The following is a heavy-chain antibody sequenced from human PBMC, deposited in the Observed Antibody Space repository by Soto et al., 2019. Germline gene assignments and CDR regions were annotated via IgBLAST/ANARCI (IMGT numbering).Heavy chain of an antibody. CDR1: GFTFSSYG. J-gene: IGHJ6*03. Sequence: GGSLRLSCAASGFTFSSYGMHWVRQAPGKGLEWVAVIWYDGSNKYYADSVKGRFTISRDNSKNTLYLQMDSLRAEDTAGYYSASRWATVTKPMVYYYYYMDVWGKGTTVTVSS. V-gene: IGHV3-33*01. CDR2: IWYDGSNK. CDR3: ASRWATVTKPMVYYYYYMDV. D-gene: IGHD4-17*01.